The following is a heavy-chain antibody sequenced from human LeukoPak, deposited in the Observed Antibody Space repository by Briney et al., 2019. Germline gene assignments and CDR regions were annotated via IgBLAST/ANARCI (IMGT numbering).Heavy chain of an antibody. J-gene: IGHJ4*02. CDR2: ISGSGGKT. Sequence: GGSLRLSCAASGFTFSSYAMSWVRQAPGKGLEWVSAISGSGGKTFYAESVKGRFTISRDISKNTLFLQMDSLRAEDTAIYYCAKTNYFDSSGDKPYTTHFDYWGQGTLVTVSS. CDR3: AKTNYFDSSGDKPYTTHFDY. CDR1: GFTFSSYA. V-gene: IGHV3-23*01. D-gene: IGHD3-22*01.